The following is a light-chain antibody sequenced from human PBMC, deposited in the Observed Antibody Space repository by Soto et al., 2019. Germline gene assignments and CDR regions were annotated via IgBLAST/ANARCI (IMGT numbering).Light chain of an antibody. J-gene: IGLJ1*01. CDR1: SSDIGGYNY. CDR2: EVS. CDR3: SSYTNSGTSYV. V-gene: IGLV2-14*01. Sequence: QSALTQPASVSGSPGQSITISCTGSSSDIGGYNYVSWYQQHPGKAPKLMIYEVSNRPSGVSNRFSGSKSGNTASLTISGLQAEDEADYYCSSYTNSGTSYVFGTGTKVTVL.